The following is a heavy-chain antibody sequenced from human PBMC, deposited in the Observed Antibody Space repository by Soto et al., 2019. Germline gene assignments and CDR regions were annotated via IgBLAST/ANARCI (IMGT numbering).Heavy chain of an antibody. Sequence: QVQLVQSGAEVKKPGSSVKVSCKASGGTFSSYTISWVRQAPGQGLEWMGRIIPILGIANYAQKFQGRVTITADESTSTAYMELSSLRSEDTAVYYCARDDSGSLPSRLLYNWFDPWGQGTLVTVSS. CDR3: ARDDSGSLPSRLLYNWFDP. D-gene: IGHD1-26*01. CDR1: GGTFSSYT. J-gene: IGHJ5*02. CDR2: IIPILGIA. V-gene: IGHV1-69*08.